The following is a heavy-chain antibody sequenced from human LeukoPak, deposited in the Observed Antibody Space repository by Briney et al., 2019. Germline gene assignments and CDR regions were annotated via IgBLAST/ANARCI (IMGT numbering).Heavy chain of an antibody. CDR1: GFTFSSYA. CDR2: ISGTAGNT. J-gene: IGHJ4*02. V-gene: IGHV3-23*01. D-gene: IGHD2/OR15-2a*01. CDR3: AKDPLSDVTPFDY. Sequence: GGSLRLSCAASGFTFSSYAMSWVRQAPGKGLECVSTISGTAGNTYYADSVKGRFTISRDNSKNTLYLQMNSLRAEDTAVYYCAKDPLSDVTPFDYWGQGTLVTVSS.